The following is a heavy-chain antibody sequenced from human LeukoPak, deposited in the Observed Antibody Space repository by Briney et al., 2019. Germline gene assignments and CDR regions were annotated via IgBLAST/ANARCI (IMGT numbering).Heavy chain of an antibody. Sequence: GGSLRLSCAASGLTFSGSAMHWVRQASGKGLEWVGRIRSKANSYATAYAASVKGRFTISRDDSKNTAYLQMNSLKTEDTAVYYCTRERRYYYYGMDVWGQGTTVTVSS. CDR2: IRSKANSYAT. D-gene: IGHD1-1*01. CDR1: GLTFSGSA. V-gene: IGHV3-73*01. J-gene: IGHJ6*02. CDR3: TRERRYYYYGMDV.